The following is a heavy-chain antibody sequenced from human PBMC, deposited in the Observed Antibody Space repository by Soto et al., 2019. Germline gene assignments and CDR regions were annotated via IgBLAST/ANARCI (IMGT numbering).Heavy chain of an antibody. Sequence: GASVKVSCKASGYTFSSYYMHWVRQAPGQRLEWMGWINAKNGNTKYSQKFQGRVIITRDTSASTAYMELNSLRSEDTAVYYCARDFNYGSGDYWGQGTLVTVSS. D-gene: IGHD3-10*01. V-gene: IGHV1-3*01. CDR3: ARDFNYGSGDY. CDR1: GYTFSSYY. J-gene: IGHJ4*02. CDR2: INAKNGNT.